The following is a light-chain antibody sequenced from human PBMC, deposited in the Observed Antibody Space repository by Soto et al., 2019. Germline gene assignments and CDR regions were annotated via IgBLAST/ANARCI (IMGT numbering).Light chain of an antibody. V-gene: IGKV3-11*01. CDR3: QQRSNWPLT. J-gene: IGKJ4*01. CDR2: DAS. Sequence: EIVLTQSPATLSSSPGERATLSCRASQSVSSYLAWYQQKPGQAPRLRIYDASNRATGIPARFSGSGSGTDFTLTISSPEPEDFAVYYCQQRSNWPLTFGGGTKVEIK. CDR1: QSVSSY.